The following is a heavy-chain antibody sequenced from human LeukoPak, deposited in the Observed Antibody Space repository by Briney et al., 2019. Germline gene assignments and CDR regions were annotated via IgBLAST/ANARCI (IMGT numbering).Heavy chain of an antibody. CDR2: IRPSSGRG. V-gene: IGHV1-46*01. D-gene: IGHD2/OR15-2a*01. CDR3: AREPPESYYFDY. CDR1: GYIFSNHY. Sequence: ASVTVSCKTSGYIFSNHYIHWVRQAPGQGPEGMGIIRPSSGRGDYPQKFQGRVTITSDMYTTTVYMELTTLGSDDTAVYFCAREPPESYYFDYWGQGTLVTVSS. J-gene: IGHJ4*02.